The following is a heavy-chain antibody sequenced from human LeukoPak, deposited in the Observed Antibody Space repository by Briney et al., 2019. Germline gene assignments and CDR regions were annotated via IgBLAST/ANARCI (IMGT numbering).Heavy chain of an antibody. J-gene: IGHJ4*02. Sequence: PGRSLRLSCAASGFTFSSYGMHWVRQAPGKGLEWVAVISYDGSNKYYADSVKGRFTISRDNSKNTLYLQVNSLSAEDTAVYYCAKDRRARITTFYWIQGTLATV. CDR2: ISYDGSNK. CDR1: GFTFSSYG. CDR3: AKDRRARITTFY. D-gene: IGHD3-9*01. V-gene: IGHV3-30*18.